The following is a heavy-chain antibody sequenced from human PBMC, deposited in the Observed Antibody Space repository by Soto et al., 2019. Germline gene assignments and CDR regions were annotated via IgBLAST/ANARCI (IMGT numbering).Heavy chain of an antibody. Sequence: ASVKVSCKASGYTFTSYGISWVRQAPGQGLEWMGWISAYNGNTNYAQKLQGRVTMTTDTSTSTAYMELSSLHSEDTAMYYCVADLPGVRTNWGFDYWGQGTLVTVSS. CDR3: VADLPGVRTNWGFDY. CDR1: GYTFTSYG. V-gene: IGHV1-18*01. CDR2: ISAYNGNT. D-gene: IGHD7-27*01. J-gene: IGHJ4*02.